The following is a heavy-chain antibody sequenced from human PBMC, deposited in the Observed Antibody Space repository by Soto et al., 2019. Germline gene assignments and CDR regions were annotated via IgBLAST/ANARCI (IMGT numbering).Heavy chain of an antibody. J-gene: IGHJ4*02. CDR3: ARVRGIGDYVIDN. CDR2: IYYSGST. CDR1: GGSISSDGHY. V-gene: IGHV4-31*03. D-gene: IGHD4-17*01. Sequence: QVQLQESGPGLVKPSQTLSLTCSVSGGSISSDGHYWSWIRQHPGKGLEWIGNIYYSGSTFYNPSLKSRVTMSVDTSKNRFSLKVNSVTTADTAVYYCARVRGIGDYVIDNWGQGTLVTVSS.